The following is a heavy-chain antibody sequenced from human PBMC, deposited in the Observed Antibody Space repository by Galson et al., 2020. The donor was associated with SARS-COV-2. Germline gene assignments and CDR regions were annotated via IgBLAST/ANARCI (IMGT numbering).Heavy chain of an antibody. CDR1: GFSLSSSGVG. D-gene: IGHD3-22*01. CDR2: IYWDDDE. CDR3: SHVLYFDDSGDWGFDH. J-gene: IGHJ4*02. Sequence: SGSTLVKPTQTLTLTCTFSGFSLSSSGVGVGWIRQPPGKALEWLALIYWDDDEHYSPSLKNRLTITKATSKNQVVLQMTNVDPADTGTYYCSHVLYFDDSGDWGFDHWGQGMLVTVST. V-gene: IGHV2-5*02.